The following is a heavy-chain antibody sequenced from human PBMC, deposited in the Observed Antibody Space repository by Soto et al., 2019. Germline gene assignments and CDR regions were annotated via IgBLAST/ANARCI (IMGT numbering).Heavy chain of an antibody. J-gene: IGHJ5*02. CDR2: ISGSGFKK. D-gene: IGHD1-26*01. Sequence: PGASLRLSWAASGFIFEKFVMSWVGEAPGKGLEWISSISGSGFKKYYADSVKGRFTISRDNSKSTVYLELNNLSAEDTAVYHCAKNQGVELVPLATVDWFDPWGQGSVVTVSS. CDR3: AKNQGVELVPLATVDWFDP. V-gene: IGHV3-23*01. CDR1: GFIFEKFV.